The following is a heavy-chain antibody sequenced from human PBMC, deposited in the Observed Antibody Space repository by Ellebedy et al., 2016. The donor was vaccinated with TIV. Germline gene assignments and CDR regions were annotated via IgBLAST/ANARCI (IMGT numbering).Heavy chain of an antibody. D-gene: IGHD6-19*01. V-gene: IGHV1-2*02. J-gene: IGHJ6*02. CDR2: INPNSGGT. CDR3: ARGDSSGWSIYGMDV. CDR1: GYTFTGYY. Sequence: ASVKVSCKASGYTFTGYYMHWVRQAPGQGLEWMGWINPNSGGTNYAQKFQGRVTMTRDTSISTAYMELSRLRSDDTDVYYCARGDSSGWSIYGMDVWGQGTTVTVSS.